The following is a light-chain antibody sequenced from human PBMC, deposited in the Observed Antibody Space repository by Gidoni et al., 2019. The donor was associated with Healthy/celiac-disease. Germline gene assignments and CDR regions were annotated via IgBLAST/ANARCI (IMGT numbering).Light chain of an antibody. CDR2: AAS. Sequence: DIQITQSPSSLSSSVGDRVTITCRASQSISSYLNWYQQKPGKAPKLLIYAASSLQSGVPSRFSGSEAGTDCTLTISSLQPEDFATYYCQQSYSTPPWTFGQGTKVEIK. CDR1: QSISSY. J-gene: IGKJ1*01. V-gene: IGKV1-39*01. CDR3: QQSYSTPPWT.